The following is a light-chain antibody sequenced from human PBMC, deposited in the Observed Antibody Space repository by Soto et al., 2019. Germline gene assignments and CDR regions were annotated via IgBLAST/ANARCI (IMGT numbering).Light chain of an antibody. V-gene: IGLV2-14*01. CDR3: SSYTTSGTRV. CDR2: AVT. J-gene: IGLJ3*02. Sequence: QSALTQPASVSGSPGQSITIPCTGTSGDVGGYSYVSWYQQSPGRVPKLIIYAVTNRPSGVSNRFSGSKSGNTASLTISRLQAEDEADYYCSSYTTSGTRVFGGGTKLTVL. CDR1: SGDVGGYSY.